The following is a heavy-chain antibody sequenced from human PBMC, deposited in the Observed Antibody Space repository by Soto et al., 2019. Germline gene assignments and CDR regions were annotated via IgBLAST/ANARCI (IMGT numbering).Heavy chain of an antibody. CDR3: EVTTGY. CDR2: MSPDSGNT. J-gene: IGHJ4*02. Sequence: QVQVVQSRAEVKKPGASVRVSCKTSGYTFTDYDINWVRQAAGQGLEYMGWMSPDSGNTGYSQQFQGRVTMTSNTATSTADMEPSSLTSEDTAVYYCEVTTGYWGQGTMVTVSS. D-gene: IGHD1-1*01. CDR1: GYTFTDYD. V-gene: IGHV1-8*02.